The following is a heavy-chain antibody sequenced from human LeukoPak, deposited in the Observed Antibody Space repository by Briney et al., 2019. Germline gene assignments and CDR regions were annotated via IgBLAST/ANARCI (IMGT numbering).Heavy chain of an antibody. V-gene: IGHV4-39*01. CDR1: GDSIRSSYYY. CDR2: IYDSGST. CDR3: ARHYGR. Sequence: PSETLSLTCTVSGDSIRSSYYYWGWIRQPPGKGLEWIGSIYDSGSTYYNPSLKSRVTISVDPSQNQFSLKLHSVTAADTAVHYCARHYGRGGQGTLVSVSS. J-gene: IGHJ4*02. D-gene: IGHD3-10*01.